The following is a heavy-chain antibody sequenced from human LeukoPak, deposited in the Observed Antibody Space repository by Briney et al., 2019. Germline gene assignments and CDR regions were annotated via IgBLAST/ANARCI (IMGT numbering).Heavy chain of an antibody. D-gene: IGHD3-9*01. CDR1: GCSISSYY. V-gene: IGHV4-59*01. CDR3: ARAGEDFDWLWFDY. J-gene: IGHJ4*02. CDR2: IYYSGST. Sequence: PSETLSPTCTVSGCSISSYYWSWMRQPPGKGLEWIGYIYYSGSTNYNPSLKSPVTISLDTSKNQFSLKLSSVTAADTAVYYCARAGEDFDWLWFDYWGQGTLVTVSS.